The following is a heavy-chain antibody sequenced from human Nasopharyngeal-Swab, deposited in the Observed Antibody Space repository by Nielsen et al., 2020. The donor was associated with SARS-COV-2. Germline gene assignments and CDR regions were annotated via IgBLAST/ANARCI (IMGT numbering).Heavy chain of an antibody. Sequence: SETLSLTCTVSGGPISSYYWSWIRQPPGKGLEWIGYIYYSGSTNYNPSLKSRVTISVDTSKNQFSLKLSSVTAADTAVYYCAGGFGDYDYWGQGTLVTVSS. CDR2: IYYSGST. J-gene: IGHJ4*02. CDR3: AGGFGDYDY. V-gene: IGHV4-59*01. D-gene: IGHD4-17*01. CDR1: GGPISSYY.